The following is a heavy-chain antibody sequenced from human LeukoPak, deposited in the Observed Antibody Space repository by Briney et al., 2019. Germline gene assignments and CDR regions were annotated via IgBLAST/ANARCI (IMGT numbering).Heavy chain of an antibody. CDR3: ARTTEGYAGGPGYSYYYYMDV. D-gene: IGHD5-12*01. J-gene: IGHJ6*03. Sequence: YPSETLSLTCAVYGGSISSYYWSWIRQPPGKGLEWIGYIHYSGSTHYNPSLKSRVTISVDTSKNQVSLKLRSVTAADTAVYYCARTTEGYAGGPGYSYYYYMDVWGKGTTVTISS. CDR1: GGSISSYY. CDR2: IHYSGST. V-gene: IGHV4-59*01.